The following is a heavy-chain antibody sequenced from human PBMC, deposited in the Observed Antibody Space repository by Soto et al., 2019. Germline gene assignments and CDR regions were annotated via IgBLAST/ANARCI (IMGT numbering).Heavy chain of an antibody. J-gene: IGHJ4*02. V-gene: IGHV3-30*18. CDR1: GFTFSTYG. D-gene: IGHD6-13*01. CDR2: ISDGGSNK. Sequence: GGSLRLSCGASGFTFSTYGMHWVRQAPGKGLEWVAVISDGGSNKYYADSVKGRFIISRDNSKNTLYLQMNSLGAEDTAVYYCAKDVSVAAADYYFDYWGQGTLVTVSA. CDR3: AKDVSVAAADYYFDY.